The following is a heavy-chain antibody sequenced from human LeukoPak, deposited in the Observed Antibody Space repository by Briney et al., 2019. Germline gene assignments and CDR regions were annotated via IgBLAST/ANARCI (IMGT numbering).Heavy chain of an antibody. V-gene: IGHV1-8*01. CDR2: MNPNSGNT. J-gene: IGHJ6*03. CDR1: GYTFTSYD. CDR3: ARGGTGQLLYSYYYYYYMDV. Sequence: ASVKVSCTASGYTFTSYDINWVRQATGQGLEWMGWMNPNSGNTGYAQKFQGRVTMTRNTSISTAYMELSSLRSEDTAVYYCARGGTGQLLYSYYYYYYMDVWGKGTTVTVSS. D-gene: IGHD2-2*02.